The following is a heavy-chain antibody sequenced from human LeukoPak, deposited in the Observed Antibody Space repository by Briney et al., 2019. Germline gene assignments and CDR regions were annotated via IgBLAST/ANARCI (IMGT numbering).Heavy chain of an antibody. J-gene: IGHJ3*02. CDR2: ISYDGSNK. V-gene: IGHV3-30-3*01. Sequence: PGRSLRLSCAASGFTFSSYAMHWVRQAPGKGLEWVAVISYDGSNKYYADSVKGRFTISRDNSKNTLYLQMNSLRAEDTAVYYCARAVVGAFDIWGRGTMVTVSS. CDR1: GFTFSSYA. CDR3: ARAVVGAFDI. D-gene: IGHD2-15*01.